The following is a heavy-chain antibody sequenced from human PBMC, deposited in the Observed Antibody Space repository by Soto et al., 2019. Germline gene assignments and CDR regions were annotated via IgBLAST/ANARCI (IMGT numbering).Heavy chain of an antibody. CDR2: MNPASGKT. J-gene: IGHJ5*02. CDR3: ARMASFGTLNWFDT. V-gene: IGHV1-8*02. D-gene: IGHD3-16*01. CDR1: GYTFINYD. Sequence: QVQLVQSGAEVKEPGASVRVSCKASGYTFINYDISWVRQATGQGLEWMGWMNPASGKTGYANKFQGQVTMPRDASTSTAHLTLSRLTSEDTAVYYCARMASFGTLNWFDTWGQRNLVTVSA.